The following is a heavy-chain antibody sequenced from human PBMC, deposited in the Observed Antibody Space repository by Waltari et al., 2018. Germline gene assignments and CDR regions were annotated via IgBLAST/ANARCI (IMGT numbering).Heavy chain of an antibody. CDR3: ARDLGAAGSYIWFDP. CDR1: EFTFSSYW. CDR2: TNQDESEK. D-gene: IGHD6-13*01. V-gene: IGHV3-7*01. Sequence: RPGGSLRLACAASEFTFSSYWMAWVRQAPGKGLEWVANTNQDESEKYYVASVKGRFTISRDNAKNSLYLQMNNLRAEDTAVYYCARDLGAAGSYIWFDPWGQGTLVTVSS. J-gene: IGHJ5*02.